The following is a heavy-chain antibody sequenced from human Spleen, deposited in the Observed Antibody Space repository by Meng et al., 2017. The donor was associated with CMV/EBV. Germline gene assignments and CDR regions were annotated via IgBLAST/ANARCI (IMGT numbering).Heavy chain of an antibody. V-gene: IGHV3-11*04. Sequence: GESLKISCAASGFTFSDYYMSWFRQAPGKGLEWVASVSSSSSSIFYVDSVKGRFTISRDNAKNSLYLQMNSLTAEDTAVYFCARETRVLRDLDYWGQGALVTVSS. J-gene: IGHJ4*02. CDR1: GFTFSDYY. CDR2: VSSSSSSI. CDR3: ARETRVLRDLDY. D-gene: IGHD3-3*01.